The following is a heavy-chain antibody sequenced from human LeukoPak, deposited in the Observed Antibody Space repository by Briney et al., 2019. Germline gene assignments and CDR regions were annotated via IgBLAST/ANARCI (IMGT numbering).Heavy chain of an antibody. V-gene: IGHV4-39*07. D-gene: IGHD6-19*01. Sequence: SETLSLTCTVSGGSISSSSYYWGWIRQPPGKGLEWIGRIYYSGSTYYNPSLKSRVTISVDTSKNQFSLKLFSVTAADTAVYYCARIAYNTGWSLDYWGQGALVTVSS. CDR3: ARIAYNTGWSLDY. CDR2: IYYSGST. J-gene: IGHJ4*02. CDR1: GGSISSSSYY.